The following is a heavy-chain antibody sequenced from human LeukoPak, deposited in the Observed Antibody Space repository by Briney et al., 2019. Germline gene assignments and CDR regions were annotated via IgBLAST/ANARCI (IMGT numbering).Heavy chain of an antibody. D-gene: IGHD6-13*01. CDR3: ARAYSSSWYYDAFDI. V-gene: IGHV4-34*01. J-gene: IGHJ3*02. Sequence: KASETLSLTCAVYGGSFSGYYWSWIRQPPGKGLEWIGEINHSGSTNYNPSLKSRVTISVDTSKNQFSLKLSSVTAADTAVYYCARAYSSSWYYDAFDIWGQGTMVTVSS. CDR1: GGSFSGYY. CDR2: INHSGST.